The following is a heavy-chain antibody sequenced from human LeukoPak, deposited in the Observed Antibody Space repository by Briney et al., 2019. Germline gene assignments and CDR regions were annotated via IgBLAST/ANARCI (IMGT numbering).Heavy chain of an antibody. V-gene: IGHV4-30-2*01. D-gene: IGHD3-3*01. Sequence: KSSETLSLTCTVSGGSIGIDDYYWTWIRQPPGKGLEWIGYIYHRGTTYYNPSLESRVTISVDRSKNQFSLKLSSVTAADTAMFYCARVGDPYYYYMDVWGKGTTVTVSS. J-gene: IGHJ6*03. CDR3: ARVGDPYYYYMDV. CDR1: GGSIGIDDYY. CDR2: IYHRGTT.